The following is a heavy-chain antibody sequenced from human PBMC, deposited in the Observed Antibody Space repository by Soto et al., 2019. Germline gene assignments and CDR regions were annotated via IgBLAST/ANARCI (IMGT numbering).Heavy chain of an antibody. V-gene: IGHV1-8*01. D-gene: IGHD3-3*01. Sequence: ASVKVSCKASGYTFTSYDINWVRQATGRGLEWMGWMNPNSGNTGYAQKFQGRVTMTRNTSISTAYMELSSLRSEDTAVYYCARDKYDFWSGYYLDYWGQGTLVTVSS. CDR1: GYTFTSYD. CDR2: MNPNSGNT. CDR3: ARDKYDFWSGYYLDY. J-gene: IGHJ4*02.